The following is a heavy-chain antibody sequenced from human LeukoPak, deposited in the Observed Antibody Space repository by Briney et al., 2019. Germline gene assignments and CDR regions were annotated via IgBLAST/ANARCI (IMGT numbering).Heavy chain of an antibody. CDR3: ARAEWPNDYYYYGMDV. J-gene: IGHJ6*02. V-gene: IGHV4-38-2*02. CDR2: IYHSGSA. CDR1: GYSITSGYN. D-gene: IGHD1-1*01. Sequence: SETLSLTCTVSGYSITSGYNWAWIRQPPGKVLEWIGSIYHSGSAYYNPSLKSRVTMSVDTSKNQFSLKLSSVTAADTAVYYCARAEWPNDYYYYGMDVWGQGTTVTVSS.